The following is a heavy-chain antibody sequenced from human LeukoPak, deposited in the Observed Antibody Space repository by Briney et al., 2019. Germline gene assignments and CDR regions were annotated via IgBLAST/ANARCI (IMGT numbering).Heavy chain of an antibody. J-gene: IGHJ4*02. CDR2: ISASGFST. CDR3: AKSTIPGTPGYGAD. V-gene: IGHV3-23*01. D-gene: IGHD3-9*01. Sequence: PGGSLRLSCAASGFTFSSYGMSWVRQAPGKGLEWVSTISASGFSTYFADSVKGRFTISRDSSRNTLYLQMDSLRAEDTALYYLAKSTIPGTPGYGADWGKGPRVTVSS. CDR1: GFTFSSYG.